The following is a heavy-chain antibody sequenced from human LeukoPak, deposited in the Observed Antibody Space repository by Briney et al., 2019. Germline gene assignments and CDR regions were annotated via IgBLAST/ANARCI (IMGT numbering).Heavy chain of an antibody. CDR2: INVNGGAM. CDR3: ARGPRILAAGSYYFDY. D-gene: IGHD6-13*01. Sequence: PGGSLRLSCAASGFSFKDYYFSWIRQAPGKGLEWVSFINVNGGAMYYADFVKGRFTISRDNAKSSLYLEMNSLRVEDTAVYYCARGPRILAAGSYYFDYWGQGSLVPVSS. V-gene: IGHV3-11*01. J-gene: IGHJ4*02. CDR1: GFSFKDYY.